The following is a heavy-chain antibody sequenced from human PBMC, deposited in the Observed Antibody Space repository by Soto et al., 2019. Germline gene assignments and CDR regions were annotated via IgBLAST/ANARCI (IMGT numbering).Heavy chain of an antibody. J-gene: IGHJ3*02. Sequence: ASVKVSWKASGNTFTGFYMQWGRQAPGQRLEWMGWINPNSGGTNYAQKFQGWVTMTRDTSISTAYMELSRLRSDDTAVYYCARVRGYCSGGSCLDDAFDIWGQGTMVTVSS. CDR3: ARVRGYCSGGSCLDDAFDI. CDR1: GNTFTGFY. V-gene: IGHV1-2*04. CDR2: INPNSGGT. D-gene: IGHD2-15*01.